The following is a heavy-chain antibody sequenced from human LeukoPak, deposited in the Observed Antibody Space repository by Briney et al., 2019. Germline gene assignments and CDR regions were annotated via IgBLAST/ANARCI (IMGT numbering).Heavy chain of an antibody. J-gene: IGHJ4*02. CDR1: GFTFSSYA. Sequence: GRSLRLSCAASGFTFSSYAMHWVRQGPGKGLEWVSFVSSGSGTVDYADSVKGRFTISRDNAKNSLYLQMNSLRAEDAAVYYCARGGSYFDYWGQGTLVTVSS. V-gene: IGHV3-48*04. CDR2: VSSGSGTV. CDR3: ARGGSYFDY.